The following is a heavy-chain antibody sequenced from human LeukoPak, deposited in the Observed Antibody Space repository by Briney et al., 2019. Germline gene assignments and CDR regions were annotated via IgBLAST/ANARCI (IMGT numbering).Heavy chain of an antibody. D-gene: IGHD6-6*01. V-gene: IGHV4-59*01. CDR1: GGSISGYY. Sequence: SETLSLTCTVSGGSISGYYWSWIRQPPERGLEFIGYIHYSGTTNYNPSLKSRVTISVDTSRNQFSLRLSSVTAADTAVYYCARAGRAARPGDWGQGTLVTVSS. J-gene: IGHJ4*02. CDR2: IHYSGTT. CDR3: ARAGRAARPGD.